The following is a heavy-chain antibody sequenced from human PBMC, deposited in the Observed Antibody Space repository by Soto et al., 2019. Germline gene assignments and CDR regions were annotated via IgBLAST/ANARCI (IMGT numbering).Heavy chain of an antibody. CDR3: AREGGESSDGLYYFDS. V-gene: IGHV4-59*12. CDR2: IYYSGST. J-gene: IGHJ4*02. Sequence: SETLSLTCTVSGGAISSYYWSWIRQPPGKGLEWIGYIYYSGSTYYNPSLKGRVTISVDTSKNQFSLKLSSVTAADTAVYFCAREGGESSDGLYYFDSWGQGSLVTVSS. CDR1: GGAISSYY. D-gene: IGHD3-16*01.